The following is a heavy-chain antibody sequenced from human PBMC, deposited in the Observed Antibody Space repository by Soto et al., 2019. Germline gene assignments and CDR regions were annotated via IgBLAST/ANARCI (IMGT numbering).Heavy chain of an antibody. CDR2: INAGNVNT. CDR3: ARSAGPPSDFCSGYSVYYYYGMDV. D-gene: IGHD3-3*01. V-gene: IGHV1-3*01. CDR1: GYTFTSYS. Sequence: RASVKVFCKASGYTFTSYSMHWVRQAPGERLEWMGWINAGNVNTKYSQYFKGRVTNTRATCASPTYTELSSMSSEDTAVYYLARSAGPPSDFCSGYSVYYYYGMDVWGQGPTVTSP. J-gene: IGHJ6*02.